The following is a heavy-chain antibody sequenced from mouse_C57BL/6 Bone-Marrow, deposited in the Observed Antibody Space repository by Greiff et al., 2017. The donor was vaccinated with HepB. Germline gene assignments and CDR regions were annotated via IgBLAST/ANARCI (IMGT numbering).Heavy chain of an antibody. Sequence: QVQLQQSGPELVKPGASVKISCKASGYSFTSYYIHWVKQRPGQGLEWIGWIYPGSGNTKYNEKFKGNATLTADTSSSTAYMQLSSLTSEDSAVYYCAREVSGYDYFYAMDYWGQGTSVTVSS. CDR2: IYPGSGNT. CDR3: AREVSGYDYFYAMDY. D-gene: IGHD2-4*01. CDR1: GYSFTSYY. V-gene: IGHV1-66*01. J-gene: IGHJ4*01.